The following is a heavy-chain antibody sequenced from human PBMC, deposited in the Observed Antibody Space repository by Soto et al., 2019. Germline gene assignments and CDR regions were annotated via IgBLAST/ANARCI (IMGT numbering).Heavy chain of an antibody. Sequence: AASVKVSCKASGFTFTSSAMQWGRQARGQSLEWIGWIVVGSGNTNYAQKFQERVTITRDMSTSTAYMELSSLRSEDTAVYYCAADWYYYDSSGSPGAFDIWGQGTMVTVS. D-gene: IGHD3-22*01. CDR2: IVVGSGNT. CDR3: AADWYYYDSSGSPGAFDI. V-gene: IGHV1-58*02. CDR1: GFTFTSSA. J-gene: IGHJ3*02.